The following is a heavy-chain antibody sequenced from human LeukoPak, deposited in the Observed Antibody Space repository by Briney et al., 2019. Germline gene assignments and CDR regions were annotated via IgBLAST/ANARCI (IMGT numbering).Heavy chain of an antibody. Sequence: GGSLRLSCAVSGFTFGNAWMSWVRQGPGKGLEWVGRIKRKVDGGTTDYAAPVKGRFTISRDDSKNTLYLQMNSLKTEDTALYYCTIGVGVSDTDYWGQGTLVTVSS. J-gene: IGHJ4*02. V-gene: IGHV3-15*01. D-gene: IGHD1-26*01. CDR1: GFTFGNAW. CDR3: TIGVGVSDTDY. CDR2: IKRKVDGGTT.